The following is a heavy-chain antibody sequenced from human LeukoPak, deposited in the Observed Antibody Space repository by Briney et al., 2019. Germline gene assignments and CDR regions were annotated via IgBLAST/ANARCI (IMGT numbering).Heavy chain of an antibody. CDR3: ARSYCGGDCYLHY. CDR2: IKQDGSEK. J-gene: IGHJ4*02. CDR1: GFTFSSYW. Sequence: GGSLRLSCAASGFTFSSYWMSWVRQAPGKGLEWVANIKQDGSEKYYVDSVKGRFTISRDNAKNSLYLQMNSLRAEDTAVYYCARSYCGGDCYLHYWGQGTLVTVSS. V-gene: IGHV3-7*01. D-gene: IGHD2-21*01.